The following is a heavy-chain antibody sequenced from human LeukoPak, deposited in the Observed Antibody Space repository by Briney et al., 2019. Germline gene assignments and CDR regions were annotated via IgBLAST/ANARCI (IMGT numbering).Heavy chain of an antibody. CDR2: IRYDGSNK. V-gene: IGHV3-30*02. Sequence: PGGSLRLSCAASGFTFSSYGMHWVRQAPGKGLEWVAFIRYDGSNKYYADSVKGRFTISRDNSKNTLYLQMNSLRAEDTAVYYCARDGDYGTYYYYMDVWGKGTTVTVSS. J-gene: IGHJ6*03. CDR3: ARDGDYGTYYYYMDV. CDR1: GFTFSSYG. D-gene: IGHD4-17*01.